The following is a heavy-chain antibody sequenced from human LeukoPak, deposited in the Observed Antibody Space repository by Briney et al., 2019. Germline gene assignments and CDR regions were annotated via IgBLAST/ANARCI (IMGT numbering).Heavy chain of an antibody. D-gene: IGHD4-11*01. V-gene: IGHV3-53*01. J-gene: IGHJ4*02. Sequence: GGSLRLSCAASGFTVSSNYMSWVRQAPGKGLEWVSVIYSGGSTYYSDSVKGRFTISRDNSKNTLYLQMNSLRAEDTAVYYCARMTTVTTAFDYWGQGTLVTVSS. CDR3: ARMTTVTTAFDY. CDR2: IYSGGST. CDR1: GFTVSSNY.